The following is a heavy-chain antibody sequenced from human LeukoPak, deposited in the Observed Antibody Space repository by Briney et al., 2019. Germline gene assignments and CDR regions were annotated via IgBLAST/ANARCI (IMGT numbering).Heavy chain of an antibody. D-gene: IGHD3-3*01. CDR1: GGSISSGGYY. V-gene: IGHV4-31*03. CDR2: IYYSGST. CDR3: ARGYDFWSGSSYGMDV. J-gene: IGHJ6*02. Sequence: SETLSLTCTVSGGSISSGGYYWSWIRQHPGTGLEWIGYIYYSGSTYYNPSLKSRVTISVDTSKNQFSLKLSSVTAADTAVYYCARGYDFWSGSSYGMDVWGQGTTVTVSS.